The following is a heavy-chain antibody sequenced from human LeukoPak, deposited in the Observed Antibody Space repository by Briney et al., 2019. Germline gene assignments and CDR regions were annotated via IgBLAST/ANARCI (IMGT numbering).Heavy chain of an antibody. CDR1: GGSISSSSAY. Sequence: RASETLSLTCTVPGGSISSSSAYWGWIRQPPGKSLEWIGSIYYSKNTYYNPSLKSRVTISADTSKNQFSLTLGSVSATDTAVYYCVSPRGFSYGYFDYWGQGTLVTVSS. V-gene: IGHV4-39*01. J-gene: IGHJ4*02. CDR2: IYYSKNT. CDR3: VSPRGFSYGYFDY. D-gene: IGHD5-18*01.